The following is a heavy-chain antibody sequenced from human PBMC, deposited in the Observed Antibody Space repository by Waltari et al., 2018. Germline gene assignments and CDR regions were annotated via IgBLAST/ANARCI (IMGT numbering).Heavy chain of an antibody. CDR3: ARGLLIYVFNGRGGEYYMDV. D-gene: IGHD3-16*01. Sequence: QVQLQQWGAGLLKPSETLSLTCAVYGGSFSGYYWSWIRQPPGKGLEWIGEINHSGSTNYNPSRKSRVTISVDTSKNQFSLKLSSVTAADTAVYYCARGLLIYVFNGRGGEYYMDVWGKGTTVTISS. CDR1: GGSFSGYY. J-gene: IGHJ6*03. CDR2: INHSGST. V-gene: IGHV4-34*01.